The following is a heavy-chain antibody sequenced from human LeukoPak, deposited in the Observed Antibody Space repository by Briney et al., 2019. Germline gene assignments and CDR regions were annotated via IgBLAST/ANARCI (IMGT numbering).Heavy chain of an antibody. CDR3: ATELGWSGSVVWFDP. J-gene: IGHJ5*02. Sequence: GASVKVPCKVSGYTLTELSMHWVRQAPGKGLEWMGGFDPEDGETIYAQKFQGRVTMTEDTSTDTAYMELSSLRSEDTAVYYCATELGWSGSVVWFDPWGQGTLVTVSS. D-gene: IGHD3-3*01. CDR2: FDPEDGET. CDR1: GYTLTELS. V-gene: IGHV1-24*01.